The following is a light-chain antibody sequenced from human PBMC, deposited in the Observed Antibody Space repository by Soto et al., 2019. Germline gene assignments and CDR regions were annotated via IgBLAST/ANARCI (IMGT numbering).Light chain of an antibody. CDR3: QQANSFPSST. J-gene: IGKJ5*01. CDR2: EAS. V-gene: IGKV1-5*01. Sequence: DIEMPQGPRTLSASVGDTVTVTCRASQSVSGWLAWYQQKPGEAPKLLIYEASALPRGVPSRFSGSGSGTKFTLTIASLQPDDFATYYCQQANSFPSSTFGQGTRLEIK. CDR1: QSVSGW.